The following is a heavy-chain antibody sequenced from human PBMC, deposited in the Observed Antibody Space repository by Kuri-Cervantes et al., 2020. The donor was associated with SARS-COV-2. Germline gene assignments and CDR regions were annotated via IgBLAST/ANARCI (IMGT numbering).Heavy chain of an antibody. CDR1: GGSISSGSYY. V-gene: IGHV4-61*02. CDR2: IYTSGST. CDR3: ARGRADI. J-gene: IGHJ3*02. Sequence: SCTVSGGSISSGSYYWSWIRQPAGKGLEWIGRIYTSGSTNYNPSLKSRVTISVDTSKNQFSLKLSSVTAADTAVYYCARGRADIWGQGTVVTVSS.